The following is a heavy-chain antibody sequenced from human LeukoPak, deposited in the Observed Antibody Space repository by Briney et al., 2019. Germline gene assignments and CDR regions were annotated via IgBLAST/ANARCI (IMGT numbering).Heavy chain of an antibody. J-gene: IGHJ4*02. Sequence: ASAKVSCKASGYTFTSYGISWVRQAPGQGLEWMGWISAYNGSTNYAQKLQGRVTMTTDTSTSTAYMELRSLRSDDTAVYYCARVGTYYDFWSGYFDYWGQGTLVTVSS. CDR1: GYTFTSYG. D-gene: IGHD3-3*01. V-gene: IGHV1-18*01. CDR2: ISAYNGST. CDR3: ARVGTYYDFWSGYFDY.